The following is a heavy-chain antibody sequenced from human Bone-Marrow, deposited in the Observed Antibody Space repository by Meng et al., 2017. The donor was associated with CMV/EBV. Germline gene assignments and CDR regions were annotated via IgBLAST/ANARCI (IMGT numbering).Heavy chain of an antibody. CDR1: GGSISMSNW. Sequence: SGGSISMSNWWSSVRQPPGKGLEWIGEIYHSGSTNYNPSLKSRITISVDKSKNQFSLKLSSVTAADTAVYYCARVIVVVIASSWFDPWGQGTLVTVSS. J-gene: IGHJ5*02. V-gene: IGHV4-4*02. CDR3: ARVIVVVIASSWFDP. CDR2: IYHSGST. D-gene: IGHD2-21*01.